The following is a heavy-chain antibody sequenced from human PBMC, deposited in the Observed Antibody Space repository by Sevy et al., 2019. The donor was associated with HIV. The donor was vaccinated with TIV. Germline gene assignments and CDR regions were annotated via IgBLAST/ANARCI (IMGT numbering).Heavy chain of an antibody. D-gene: IGHD3-16*01. V-gene: IGHV3-33*01. CDR3: SGDWGQSEPIDF. CDR1: GFTFSKYG. CDR2: VWHNGNNK. J-gene: IGHJ4*02. Sequence: GGCLRLSCAASGFTFSKYGMHWVRQAPGKGLEWVAVVWHNGNNKYYAYSVKGRFTTSRDSSKNMLYLQMDSLRVEEPAIYYCSGDWGQSEPIDFWGQGTLVTVSS.